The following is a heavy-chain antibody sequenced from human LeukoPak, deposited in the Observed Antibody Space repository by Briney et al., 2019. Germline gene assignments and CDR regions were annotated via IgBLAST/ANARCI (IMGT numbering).Heavy chain of an antibody. CDR3: ATYSTIGFQH. CDR2: FDPEDGET. D-gene: IGHD6-13*01. V-gene: IGHV1-24*01. Sequence: ASVKVSCKVSGYTLTELSMHWVRQAPGKGLEWMGGFDPEDGETIYAQKFQGRVTITRDTSASTAYMELSSLRSEDTAVYYCATYSTIGFQHWGQGTLVTVSS. J-gene: IGHJ1*01. CDR1: GYTLTELS.